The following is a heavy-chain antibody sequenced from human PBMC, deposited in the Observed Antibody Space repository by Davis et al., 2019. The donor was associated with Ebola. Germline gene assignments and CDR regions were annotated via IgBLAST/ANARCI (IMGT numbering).Heavy chain of an antibody. Sequence: GASLKISCAASGFTFSDHYMDWVRQAPGKGLEWVGRSRNKANSYTTEYAASVKGRFIISRDDSKRSLSLQMNSLKIEDTAVYYCTRDVDSETYSPGYWGQGTLVTVSS. CDR1: GFTFSDHY. D-gene: IGHD2-21*01. J-gene: IGHJ4*02. V-gene: IGHV3-72*01. CDR3: TRDVDSETYSPGY. CDR2: SRNKANSYTT.